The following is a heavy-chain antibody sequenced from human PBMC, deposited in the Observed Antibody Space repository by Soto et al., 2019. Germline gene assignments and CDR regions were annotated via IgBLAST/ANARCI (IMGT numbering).Heavy chain of an antibody. Sequence: QVQLVESGGGVVQPGRYLRLSCAASGFTFSSYGMHWVRQAPGKGLEWVAVIWYDGSNKYYADSVKGRFTISRDNSKNTLYLQMNSLRAEDTAVYYCASLGYSGYDRAFDIWGQGTMVTVSS. J-gene: IGHJ3*02. CDR3: ASLGYSGYDRAFDI. D-gene: IGHD5-12*01. CDR2: IWYDGSNK. CDR1: GFTFSSYG. V-gene: IGHV3-33*01.